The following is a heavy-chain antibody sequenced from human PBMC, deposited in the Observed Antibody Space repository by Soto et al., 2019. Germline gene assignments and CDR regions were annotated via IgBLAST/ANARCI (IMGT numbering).Heavy chain of an antibody. CDR3: AKDLSGSPVPSYYYYYGMDV. CDR1: GFTFSSYA. J-gene: IGHJ6*02. CDR2: ISGSGGST. Sequence: GGSLRLSCAASGFTFSSYAMSWVRQAPGKGLEWVSAISGSGGSTYYADSVKGRFTISRDNSKNTLYLQMNSLRAEDTAVYYCAKDLSGSPVPSYYYYYGMDVWGQGTTVTVSS. D-gene: IGHD1-26*01. V-gene: IGHV3-23*01.